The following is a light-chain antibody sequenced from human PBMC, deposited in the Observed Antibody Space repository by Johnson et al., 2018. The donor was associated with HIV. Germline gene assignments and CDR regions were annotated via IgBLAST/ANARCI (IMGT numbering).Light chain of an antibody. CDR1: SSNIGNNY. Sequence: QSVLTQPPSVSAAPGQKVTISCSGSSSNIGNNYVSWYQQLPGAAPKLLIYDNNKRPSGIPDRFSGSKSGTSATLGITGLPTGDEADYYCGTWDSSLSAYVVATGTKFTV. CDR3: GTWDSSLSAYV. J-gene: IGLJ1*01. CDR2: DNN. V-gene: IGLV1-51*01.